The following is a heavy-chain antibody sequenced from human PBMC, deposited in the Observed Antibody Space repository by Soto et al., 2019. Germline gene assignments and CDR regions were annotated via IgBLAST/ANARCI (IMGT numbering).Heavy chain of an antibody. J-gene: IGHJ6*02. CDR2: SSAYDGHT. D-gene: IGHD3-3*01. CDR1: GYSFNSYG. V-gene: IGHV1-18*01. CDR3: ARELARMTIVGVVIDGMDV. Sequence: AASVKVSCKASGYSFNSYGISWVRQAPGQGLEWMGWSSAYDGHTNYAQNLQGGVTMTTDTSTSTAYMELRSLRSDDTAVYYCARELARMTIVGVVIDGMDVWGQGTTVTVSS.